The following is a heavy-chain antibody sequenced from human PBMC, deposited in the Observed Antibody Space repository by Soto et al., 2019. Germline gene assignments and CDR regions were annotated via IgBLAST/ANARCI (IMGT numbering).Heavy chain of an antibody. Sequence: QVQLVESGGGVVQPGRSLRLSCAASGFAFHGYAMHWVRQAPGKGLEWVAIIWYDGSNTYYGDSVKGRFTISRDNSKNTVYLQMNSLRVEDTAVYYGARDLKTRHCDYWGQGILVTVSS. V-gene: IGHV3-33*01. CDR1: GFAFHGYA. D-gene: IGHD4-17*01. CDR2: IWYDGSNT. J-gene: IGHJ4*02. CDR3: ARDLKTRHCDY.